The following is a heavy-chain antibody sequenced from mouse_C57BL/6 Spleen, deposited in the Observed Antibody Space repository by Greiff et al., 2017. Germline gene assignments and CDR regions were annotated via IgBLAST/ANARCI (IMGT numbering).Heavy chain of an antibody. CDR2: ISDGGSYT. CDR3: ARDFITTVVAHWYFDV. V-gene: IGHV5-4*01. CDR1: GFTFSSYA. Sequence: EVQLVESGGGLVKPGGSLKLSCAASGFTFSSYAMSWVRQTPEKRLEWVATISDGGSYTYYPDNVKGRFTISIDNAKNNLYLQMSHLKSEDTAMYYCARDFITTVVAHWYFDVWGTGTTVTVSS. D-gene: IGHD1-1*01. J-gene: IGHJ1*03.